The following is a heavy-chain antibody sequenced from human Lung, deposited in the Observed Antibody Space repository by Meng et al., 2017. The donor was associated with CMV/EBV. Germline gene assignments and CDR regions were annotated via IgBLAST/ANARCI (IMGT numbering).Heavy chain of an antibody. D-gene: IGHD3-16*01. Sequence: SXAASGFRFDDYGMHWVRQTPGKGLEWVAFIRHDGTNKFYGASVKGRFTISRDNSKSTVYLQMSSLRPEETALYYCAKDLLLFGGPNAYFDQWGQGTLVXVSS. V-gene: IGHV3-30*02. CDR3: AKDLLLFGGPNAYFDQ. CDR1: GFRFDDYG. J-gene: IGHJ4*02. CDR2: IRHDGTNK.